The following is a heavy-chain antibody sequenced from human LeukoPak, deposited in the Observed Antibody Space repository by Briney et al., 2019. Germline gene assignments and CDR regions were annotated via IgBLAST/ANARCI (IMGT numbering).Heavy chain of an antibody. CDR1: GFTSSSYG. CDR2: ISYDGSNK. J-gene: IGHJ6*02. Sequence: GGSLRLSCAASGFTSSSYGMHWVRQAPGKGLEWVAVISYDGSNKYYADSVKGRFTISRDNSKNTLYLQMNSLRAEDTAVYYCAKGKGGYDYYYYYGMDVWGQGTTVTVSS. CDR3: AKGKGGYDYYYYYGMDV. D-gene: IGHD5-12*01. V-gene: IGHV3-30*18.